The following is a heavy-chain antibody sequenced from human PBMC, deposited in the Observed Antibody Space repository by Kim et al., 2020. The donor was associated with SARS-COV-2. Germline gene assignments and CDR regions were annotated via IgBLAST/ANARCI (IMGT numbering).Heavy chain of an antibody. Sequence: GESLKISCKGSGYSFTSYWIGWVRQMPGKGLEWMGIIYPGDSDTRYSPSFQGQVTIPAGKSISTAYLQWSSLKASDTAMYYCARSDTALYYGMDVWGQGTTVTVSS. CDR1: GYSFTSYW. CDR2: IYPGDSDT. D-gene: IGHD5-18*01. CDR3: ARSDTALYYGMDV. J-gene: IGHJ6*02. V-gene: IGHV5-51*01.